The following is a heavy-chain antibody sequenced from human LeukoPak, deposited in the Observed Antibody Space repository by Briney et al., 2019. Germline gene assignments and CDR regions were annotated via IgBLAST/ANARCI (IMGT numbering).Heavy chain of an antibody. J-gene: IGHJ3*02. D-gene: IGHD3-10*01. CDR1: GYTFTSYD. Sequence: ASVKVSCKASGYTFTSYDINWVRQATGQGLEWMGWMNPNSGNTGYAQKFQGRVTMTRNTSISTAYMELSSLRSEDTAVYYCARSEGITMVRGVIITSASDAFDIWGQGTMVTVSS. V-gene: IGHV1-8*01. CDR2: MNPNSGNT. CDR3: ARSEGITMVRGVIITSASDAFDI.